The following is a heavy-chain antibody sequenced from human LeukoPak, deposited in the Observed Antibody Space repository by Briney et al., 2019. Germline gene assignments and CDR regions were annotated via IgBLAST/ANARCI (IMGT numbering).Heavy chain of an antibody. CDR2: ISSSGSTI. V-gene: IGHV3-11*04. Sequence: TAGGSLRLSCAASGFTFSDYYMSWIRQAPGEGLEWVSYISSSGSTIYYADSVKGRFTISRDNAKNSLYLQMNSLRAEDTAVYYCARDATIFGVGPDAFDIWGQGTMVTVSS. J-gene: IGHJ3*02. D-gene: IGHD3-3*01. CDR1: GFTFSDYY. CDR3: ARDATIFGVGPDAFDI.